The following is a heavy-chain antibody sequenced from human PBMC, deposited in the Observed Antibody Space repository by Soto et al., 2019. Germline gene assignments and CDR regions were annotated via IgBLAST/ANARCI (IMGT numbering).Heavy chain of an antibody. CDR1: GFTFSSYG. J-gene: IGHJ4*02. D-gene: IGHD5-12*01. Sequence: QVQLVESGGGVVQPGRSLRLSSAASGFTFSSYGMHWVRQAPGKGLEWVAVIWYDGSNKYYADSVKGRFTISRDNSKNTLYLQMNSLRAEDTAVYYCAISPNSGYDMGVGYWGQGTLVTVSS. CDR2: IWYDGSNK. V-gene: IGHV3-33*01. CDR3: AISPNSGYDMGVGY.